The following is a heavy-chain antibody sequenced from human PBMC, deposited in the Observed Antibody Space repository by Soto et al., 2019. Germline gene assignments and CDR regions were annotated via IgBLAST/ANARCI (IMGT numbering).Heavy chain of an antibody. CDR1: GFTFSPYR. Sequence: QVQLGESGGGVVQPGRCLRLSCVASGFTFSPYRMHWVRQAPGKWLEWVAVIWYDASDKYYAESVKGRFTISRDNTKNRMYLQMISLRAEDMAVYYCARDHSGPGIFDYWGQGTLVTGFS. J-gene: IGHJ4*02. CDR2: IWYDASDK. CDR3: ARDHSGPGIFDY. D-gene: IGHD6-25*01. V-gene: IGHV3-33*01.